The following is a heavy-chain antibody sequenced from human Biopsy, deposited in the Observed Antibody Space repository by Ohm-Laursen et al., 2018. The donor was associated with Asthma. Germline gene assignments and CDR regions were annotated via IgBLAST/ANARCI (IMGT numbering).Heavy chain of an antibody. CDR3: VTSGGDYGYFGLDV. CDR2: IIPIFDTP. CDR1: GGTFSSHS. Sequence: GSSVKVSCKASGGTFSSHSISWVRQAPGQGLEWMGGIIPIFDTPNYAQKFQGRVTITADESTTTAYMELSGLRSEDTAVYYCVTSGGDYGYFGLDVWGQGTTVTVSS. V-gene: IGHV1-69*01. D-gene: IGHD4-17*01. J-gene: IGHJ6*02.